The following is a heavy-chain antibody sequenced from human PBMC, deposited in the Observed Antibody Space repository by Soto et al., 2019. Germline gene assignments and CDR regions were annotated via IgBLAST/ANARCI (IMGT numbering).Heavy chain of an antibody. V-gene: IGHV4-34*01. D-gene: IGHD4-17*01. Sequence: QVQLQQWGAGLLKPSETLSLTCAVYGGSFSGYYWSWIRQPPGKGLEWTGEINHSGSTNYNPSLKSRVTISVDTSKNQFSLKLSSVTAADTAVYYCARGRYGGNSEYFQHWGQGTLVTVSS. CDR3: ARGRYGGNSEYFQH. CDR1: GGSFSGYY. CDR2: INHSGST. J-gene: IGHJ1*01.